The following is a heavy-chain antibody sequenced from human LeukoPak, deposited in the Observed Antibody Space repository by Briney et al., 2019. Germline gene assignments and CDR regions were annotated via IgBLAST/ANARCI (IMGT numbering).Heavy chain of an antibody. CDR1: GFIFSSYS. CDR2: ISSSSTTI. CDR3: ARNRFPITGTTNNYYYMDV. V-gene: IGHV3-48*04. J-gene: IGHJ6*03. D-gene: IGHD1-7*01. Sequence: PGGSLRLSCAASGFIFSSYSMNWVRQAPGKGLEWLSYISSSSTTIYYADSVKGRFTISRDNAKNSLYLQMNSLKAEDTAVYYCARNRFPITGTTNNYYYMDVWGKGNPGHRLL.